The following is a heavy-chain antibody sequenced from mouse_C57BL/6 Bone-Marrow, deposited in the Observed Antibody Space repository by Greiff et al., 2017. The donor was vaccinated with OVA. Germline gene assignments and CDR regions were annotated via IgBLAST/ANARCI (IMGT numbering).Heavy chain of an antibody. V-gene: IGHV5-17*01. Sequence: EVKVVESGGGLVKPGGSLKLSCAASGFTFSDYGMPWVRQAPEKGLEWVAYISSGSSTIYYAETVKGRFTISRDNAKKTLFLQMTSLRSEYTAMYYCARDSGDYDRYYAMDYWGQGTSVTVSS. CDR3: ARDSGDYDRYYAMDY. J-gene: IGHJ4*01. CDR2: ISSGSSTI. CDR1: GFTFSDYG. D-gene: IGHD2-4*01.